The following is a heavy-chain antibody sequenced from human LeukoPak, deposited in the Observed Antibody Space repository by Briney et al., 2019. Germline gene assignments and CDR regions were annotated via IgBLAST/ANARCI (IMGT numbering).Heavy chain of an antibody. CDR1: GFTSSSYG. D-gene: IGHD3-16*01. Sequence: GRSLRLCCAASGFTSSSYGMHWVRQAPGKGREWVAVISYDGSNKYYADSVKGRFTISRDNSKNTLYLQMNSLRAEDTAVYYCAKGHWGDYYDYWGQGTLVTVSS. V-gene: IGHV3-30*18. J-gene: IGHJ4*02. CDR3: AKGHWGDYYDY. CDR2: ISYDGSNK.